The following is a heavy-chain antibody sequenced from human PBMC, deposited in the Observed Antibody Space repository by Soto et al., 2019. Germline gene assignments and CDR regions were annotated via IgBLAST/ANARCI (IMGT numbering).Heavy chain of an antibody. CDR3: APRRGDQMGGALKI. CDR1: GYTFTSYD. J-gene: IGHJ3*02. D-gene: IGHD3-10*01. CDR2: MNPNSGNT. Sequence: RASVKVSCKASGYTFTSYDINWVRQATGQGLEWMGWMNPNSGNTGYAQKFQGRVTMTRNTSISTAYMELSSLRSEDTAVYYCAPRRGDQMGGALKIWGQGTMVTV. V-gene: IGHV1-8*01.